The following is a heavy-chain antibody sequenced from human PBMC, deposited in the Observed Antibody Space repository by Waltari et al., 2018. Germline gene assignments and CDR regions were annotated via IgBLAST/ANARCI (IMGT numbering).Heavy chain of an antibody. V-gene: IGHV4-39*01. CDR2: VYYSVST. CDR1: DDSISSGDYY. J-gene: IGHJ4*02. CDR3: ARSLHIFRAAAGMFDY. Sequence: QLQLQESGPGLLKPSGTLSLTCTVSDDSISSGDYYWGWIRQSPGKGPEWIGSVYYSVSTSYNTSRKRRVTISVDTSKKQFSLKLSSVTAADTAVYYCARSLHIFRAAAGMFDYWGQGTLVTVSS. D-gene: IGHD6-13*01.